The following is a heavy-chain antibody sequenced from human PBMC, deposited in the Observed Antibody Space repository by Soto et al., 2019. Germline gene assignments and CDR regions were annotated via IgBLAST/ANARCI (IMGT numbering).Heavy chain of an antibody. D-gene: IGHD1-20*01. CDR2: IYVTGAV. CDR3: ARLRNATNNYKWFDP. CDR1: GAALNGGNYY. J-gene: IGHJ5*02. Sequence: SETLSLTCSVSGAALNGGNYYWSWIRQVPGKGLEWIGHIYVTGAVDYNPSLRDRITISQDTSERQFSLNLRLVTAADTAVYYCARLRNATNNYKWFDPWGQGTLVTVSS. V-gene: IGHV4-31*03.